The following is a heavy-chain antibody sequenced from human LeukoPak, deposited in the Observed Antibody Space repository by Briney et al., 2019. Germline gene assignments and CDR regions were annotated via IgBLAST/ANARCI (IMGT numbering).Heavy chain of an antibody. CDR2: IIPIFGTA. D-gene: IGHD3-3*01. Sequence: AAVKVSCKASRGTLSSYAISWGRQAPGQGLEWMGGIIPIFGTANYAQKFQGRVTITTDESTSTAYMELSSLRSEVTAVYYCARGEFLEWLLYSYHYMDVWGKGTTVTVSS. J-gene: IGHJ6*03. CDR1: RGTLSSYA. CDR3: ARGEFLEWLLYSYHYMDV. V-gene: IGHV1-69*05.